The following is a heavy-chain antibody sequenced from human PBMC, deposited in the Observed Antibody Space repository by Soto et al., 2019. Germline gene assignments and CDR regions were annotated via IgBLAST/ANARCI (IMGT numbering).Heavy chain of an antibody. D-gene: IGHD5-12*01. CDR3: ARDRRDGYNFDY. CDR1: GFTFSSYS. Sequence: GGSRRLSCAASGFTFSSYSMNWVRQAPGKGLEWVSSISSSGSYIYYADSVKGRFTISRDNAKNSLYLQMNSLRAEDTAVYYCARDRRDGYNFDYWGQGTLVTVSS. V-gene: IGHV3-21*01. J-gene: IGHJ4*02. CDR2: ISSSGSYI.